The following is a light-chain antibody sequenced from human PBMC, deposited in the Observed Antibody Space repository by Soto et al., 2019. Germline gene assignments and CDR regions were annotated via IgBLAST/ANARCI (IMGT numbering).Light chain of an antibody. Sequence: IQMTQSPSSLSASVGDRVTITCRASQGISTYLNWYQQKPGTAPKLLIYASYTLQSGVPSRFSGSGSGTDFTLTISSLQPEDFATYYCQQSYSTPRTFGQGTKVDI. CDR3: QQSYSTPRT. J-gene: IGKJ1*01. CDR1: QGISTY. V-gene: IGKV1-39*01. CDR2: ASY.